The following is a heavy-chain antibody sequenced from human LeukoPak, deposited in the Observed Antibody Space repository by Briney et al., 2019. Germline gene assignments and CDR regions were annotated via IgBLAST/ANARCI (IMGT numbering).Heavy chain of an antibody. V-gene: IGHV3-30-3*01. Sequence: PGGSLRLSCAASGFTFSSYAMHWVRQAPGKGLEWVAVISYGGSNKYYAASVKGRFTISRDNSKNTLYLQMNSLRAEDTAVYYCARAQEGIAAAGRVYYYYGMDVWGQGTTVTVSS. CDR1: GFTFSSYA. CDR2: ISYGGSNK. D-gene: IGHD6-13*01. CDR3: ARAQEGIAAAGRVYYYYGMDV. J-gene: IGHJ6*02.